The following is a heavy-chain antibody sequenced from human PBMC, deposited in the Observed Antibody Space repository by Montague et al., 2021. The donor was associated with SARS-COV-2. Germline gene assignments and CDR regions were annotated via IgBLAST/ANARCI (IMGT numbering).Heavy chain of an antibody. Sequence: SLRLSCAVSGFSFSSFTLHWVRQAPGKGLEWVALISHDGSNKNYADSLKGRFTISRDNSKNTLYLQMNSLRAEDTAVYYCARGCHPHQLVYYWGQGTLVTVSS. CDR3: ARGCHPHQLVYY. J-gene: IGHJ4*02. V-gene: IGHV3-30-3*01. D-gene: IGHD2-2*01. CDR2: ISHDGSNK. CDR1: GFSFSSFT.